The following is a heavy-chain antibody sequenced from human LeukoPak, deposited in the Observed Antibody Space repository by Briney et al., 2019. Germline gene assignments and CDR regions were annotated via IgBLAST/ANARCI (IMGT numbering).Heavy chain of an antibody. Sequence: ASVKVSCKASGYTFTSYGISWVRQAPGQGLEWMGWISAYNGNTNYAQKLQGRVTMTTDTSTSTAYMELRSLRSDDTAVYYCARTDYDILTGLDAFDIWGQGTMVTVSS. CDR3: ARTDYDILTGLDAFDI. D-gene: IGHD3-9*01. CDR2: ISAYNGNT. V-gene: IGHV1-18*01. CDR1: GYTFTSYG. J-gene: IGHJ3*02.